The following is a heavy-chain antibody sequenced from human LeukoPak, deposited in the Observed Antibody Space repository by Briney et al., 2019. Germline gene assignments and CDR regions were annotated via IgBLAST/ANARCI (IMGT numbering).Heavy chain of an antibody. CDR2: IYYSGSA. V-gene: IGHV4-39*07. CDR1: GGSISSSSYY. Sequence: SETLSLTCTVSGGSISSSSYYWGWIRQPPGKGLEWIGSIYYSGSAYYNPSLKSRVTISVDTSKNQFSLKLSSVTAADTAVYYCARGSIAAAGTAYFDYWGQGTLVTVSS. D-gene: IGHD6-13*01. CDR3: ARGSIAAAGTAYFDY. J-gene: IGHJ4*02.